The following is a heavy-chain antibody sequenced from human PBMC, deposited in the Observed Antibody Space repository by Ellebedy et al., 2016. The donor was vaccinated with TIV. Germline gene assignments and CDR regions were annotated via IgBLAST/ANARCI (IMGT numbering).Heavy chain of an antibody. J-gene: IGHJ4*02. CDR3: ARVSSGGPTARHYFAY. D-gene: IGHD4-17*01. CDR1: GYTFIGYY. Sequence: ASVKVSCKASGYTFIGYYIYWLRQAPGQGLQWMGIINHNGGVYTPNFYGRMSITRDTSTSTVYMELSGLTSDDTAIYFCARVSSGGPTARHYFAYWGQGTLVTVSS. V-gene: IGHV1-46*01. CDR2: INHNGG.